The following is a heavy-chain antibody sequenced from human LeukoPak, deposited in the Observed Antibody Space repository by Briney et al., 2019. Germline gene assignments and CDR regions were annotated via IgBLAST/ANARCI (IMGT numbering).Heavy chain of an antibody. Sequence: SETLSLTCTVSGDSISRYQWTWIRQPPGKGLEWIGYIYDTGSTNHNPSLKSRVAISVDTSKNQFSLKLSSVTAADTAVYYCARDSAWSYFDYWDQGTLVTVSS. CDR1: GDSISRYQ. D-gene: IGHD6-19*01. CDR2: IYDTGST. CDR3: ARDSAWSYFDY. J-gene: IGHJ4*02. V-gene: IGHV4-59*01.